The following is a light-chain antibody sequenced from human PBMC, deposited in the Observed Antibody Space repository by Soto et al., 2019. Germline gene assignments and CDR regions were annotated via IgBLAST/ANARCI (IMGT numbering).Light chain of an antibody. J-gene: IGLJ1*01. CDR3: AAWDDSLSAHNYV. CDR1: SSNIGSNY. Sequence: QSVLTQPPSASGTPGQRVTISCSGSSSNIGSNYVYWYHQLPGTAPKLLIYRNNQRPSGVPDRFSGSKSGTSASLAISGLRSEDEADYYCAAWDDSLSAHNYVFGTGTKLTVL. CDR2: RNN. V-gene: IGLV1-47*01.